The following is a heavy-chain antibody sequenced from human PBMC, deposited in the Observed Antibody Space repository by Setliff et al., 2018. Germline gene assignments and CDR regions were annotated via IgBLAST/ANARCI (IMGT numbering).Heavy chain of an antibody. CDR1: GGSISSGSYH. Sequence: SETLSLTCALSGGSISSGSYHWSWIRQPAGKGLEWIGRLHTSGSIDYNPSLMSRVSISVDTSKNQFSLKLRSVTAADTAVYYCARLSWNGLRYYGLDVWGQGTTVTVS. D-gene: IGHD3-3*01. CDR2: LHTSGSI. J-gene: IGHJ6*02. CDR3: ARLSWNGLRYYGLDV. V-gene: IGHV4-61*02.